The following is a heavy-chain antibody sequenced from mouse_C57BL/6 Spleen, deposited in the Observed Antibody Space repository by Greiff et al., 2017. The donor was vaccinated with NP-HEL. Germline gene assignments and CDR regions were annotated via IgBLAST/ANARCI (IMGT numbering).Heavy chain of an antibody. CDR3: ARASYVGYFDV. CDR2: ISSGSSTI. D-gene: IGHD1-1*01. J-gene: IGHJ1*03. Sequence: DVKLVESGGGLVKPGGSLKLSCAASGFTFSDYGMHWVRQAPEKGLEWVAYISSGSSTIYYADTVKGRFTISRDNAKNTLFLQMTSLRSEDTAMYYCARASYVGYFDVWGTGTTVTVSS. V-gene: IGHV5-17*01. CDR1: GFTFSDYG.